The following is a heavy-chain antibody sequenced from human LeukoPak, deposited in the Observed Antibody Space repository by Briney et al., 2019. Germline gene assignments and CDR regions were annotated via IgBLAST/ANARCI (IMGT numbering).Heavy chain of an antibody. J-gene: IGHJ4*02. CDR1: GGSISSSSYY. D-gene: IGHD3-10*01. V-gene: IGHV4-39*01. Sequence: SETLSLTCTVSGGSISSSSYYWGWIRQPPGKGLEWIGSIYYSGSTYYNPSLKSRVTISVDTSKNQFSLKLSSVTAADTAVYYCARLARYYYGSGSYLGYWGQGTLVTVSS. CDR3: ARLARYYYGSGSYLGY. CDR2: IYYSGST.